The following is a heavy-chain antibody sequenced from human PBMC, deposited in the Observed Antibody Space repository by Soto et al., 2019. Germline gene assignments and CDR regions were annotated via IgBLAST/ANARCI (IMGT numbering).Heavy chain of an antibody. CDR3: ARATAGILNGFDP. CDR1: GGSISSGGYY. J-gene: IGHJ5*02. V-gene: IGHV4-31*03. CDR2: IHYSGST. Sequence: QVQLQESGPGLVKPSQTLSLTCTVSGGSISSGGYYWSWIRQPPGKGLEWIGYIHYSGSTYSTPFVKSRVTISVDTSKNQFSLRLSSVTAADTDVYDCARATAGILNGFDPWGQGTLVTVSS. D-gene: IGHD3-10*01.